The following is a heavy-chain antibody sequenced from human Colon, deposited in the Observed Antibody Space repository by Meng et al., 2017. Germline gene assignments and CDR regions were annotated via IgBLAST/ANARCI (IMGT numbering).Heavy chain of an antibody. CDR3: ARGASDYDFDY. D-gene: IGHD3-22*01. V-gene: IGHV4-61*01. Sequence: QGRPEGSGPGLGGPSGTLSLTCTVLGGSGSSGSYSWGWIRQPPGKGLEWIGYIYYSGSTNYNPSLKSRVTISVDTSKNQFSLKLSSVTAADTAVYYCARGASDYDFDYWGQGTLVTVSS. CDR2: IYYSGST. J-gene: IGHJ4*02. CDR1: GGSGSSGSYS.